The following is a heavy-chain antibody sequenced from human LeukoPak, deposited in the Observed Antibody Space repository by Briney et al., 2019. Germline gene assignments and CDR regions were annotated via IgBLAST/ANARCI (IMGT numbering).Heavy chain of an antibody. CDR3: ARADSITIFGVVPRDY. CDR2: ISAYNGNT. J-gene: IGHJ4*02. Sequence: ASVKVSCKASGYTFTSYDINWVRQAPGQGLEWMGWISAYNGNTNYAQKLQGRVTMTTDTSTSTAYMELRSLRSDDTAVYYCARADSITIFGVVPRDYWGQGTLVTVSS. D-gene: IGHD3-3*01. CDR1: GYTFTSYD. V-gene: IGHV1-18*01.